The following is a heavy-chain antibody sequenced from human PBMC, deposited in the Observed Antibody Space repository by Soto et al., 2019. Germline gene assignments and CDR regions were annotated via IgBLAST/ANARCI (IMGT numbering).Heavy chain of an antibody. CDR2: IYPGDSDT. V-gene: IGHV5-51*01. CDR3: ARPPGGYDFWSDDAFDI. D-gene: IGHD3-3*01. CDR1: GYSFTSYW. J-gene: IGHJ3*02. Sequence: ESLKISCKGSGYSFTSYWIGWVRQMPGKGLEWMGIIYPGDSDTRYSPSFQGQVTISADKSISTAYLQWSSLKASDTAMYYCARPPGGYDFWSDDAFDIWGQGTMVTVSS.